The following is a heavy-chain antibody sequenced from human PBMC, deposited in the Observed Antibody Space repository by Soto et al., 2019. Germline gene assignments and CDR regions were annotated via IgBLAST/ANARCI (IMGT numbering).Heavy chain of an antibody. V-gene: IGHV5-51*01. D-gene: IGHD3-10*01. J-gene: IGHJ6*02. CDR1: GYSFTSYW. CDR2: IYPGDSDT. Sequence: GESLKISCKGSGYSFTSYWIGWVRQMPGKGLEWMGIIYPGDSDTRYSPSFQGQVTISADKSISTAYLQWSSLKASDTAMYYCARHNTLWFGGLNPYYYYGTDVWGQGTTVTVSS. CDR3: ARHNTLWFGGLNPYYYYGTDV.